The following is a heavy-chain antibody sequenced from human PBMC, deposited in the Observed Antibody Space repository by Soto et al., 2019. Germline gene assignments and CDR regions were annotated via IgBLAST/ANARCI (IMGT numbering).Heavy chain of an antibody. J-gene: IGHJ6*02. D-gene: IGHD6-13*01. CDR2: IYPGDSDT. CDR3: ATTPQISPHSSSCAAYYYGMDV. Sequence: PGESLKISCKGSGYSLTSYWIGWVRQMPGKGLEWMGIIYPGDSDTRYSPSFQGQVTISADKSISTAYLQWSSLKASDTAMYYCATTPQISPHSSSCAAYYYGMDVWGQGTTVTVSS. CDR1: GYSLTSYW. V-gene: IGHV5-51*01.